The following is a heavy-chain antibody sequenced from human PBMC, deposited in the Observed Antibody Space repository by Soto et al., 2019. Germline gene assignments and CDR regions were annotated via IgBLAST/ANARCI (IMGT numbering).Heavy chain of an antibody. V-gene: IGHV4-30-4*01. Sequence: QVQLQESGPGLVEPSQTLSLTCTVSGGSISSGGYDWSWIRQPPGKDLEWIGHIYNSGNTYSNPYLKSRVTISVDTYKNQFSLKLRSVTAADTAVYYCARGPSGDKVDYWGQGTLVTVSS. CDR3: ARGPSGDKVDY. D-gene: IGHD1-26*01. CDR2: IYNSGNT. CDR1: GGSISSGGYD. J-gene: IGHJ4*02.